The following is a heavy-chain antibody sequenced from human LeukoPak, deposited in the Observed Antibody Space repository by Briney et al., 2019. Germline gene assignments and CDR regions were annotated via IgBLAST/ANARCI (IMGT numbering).Heavy chain of an antibody. V-gene: IGHV4-59*01. CDR1: GASISSYY. CDR2: IYYSGST. D-gene: IGHD2-2*01. Sequence: PSETLSLTCTVSGASISSYYWSWIRQPPGKGLEWIGYIYYSGSTNYNPSLKSRVTISLATSKNQFSLKLSSVTAADTAVYYCARDPGPYCTTTTCYVDYWGQGTMVTVSS. J-gene: IGHJ4*02. CDR3: ARDPGPYCTTTTCYVDY.